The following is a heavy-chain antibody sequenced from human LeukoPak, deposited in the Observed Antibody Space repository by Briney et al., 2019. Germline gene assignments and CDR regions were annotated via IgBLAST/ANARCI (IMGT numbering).Heavy chain of an antibody. CDR1: GFTFSDYY. Sequence: GGSLRLSCAASGFTFSDYYMSWIRQAPGKVLEWVSYISSSGSTIYYADSVKGRFTISSDNAKNSLYLQMNSLRAEDTAVYYCAREGDSSSVGWFDPWGQGTLVTVSS. V-gene: IGHV3-11*01. CDR3: AREGDSSSVGWFDP. J-gene: IGHJ5*02. D-gene: IGHD6-13*01. CDR2: ISSSGSTI.